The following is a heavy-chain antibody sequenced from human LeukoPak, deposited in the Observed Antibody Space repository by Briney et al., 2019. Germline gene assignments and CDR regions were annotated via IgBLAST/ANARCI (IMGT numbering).Heavy chain of an antibody. CDR2: MNPNSGNT. Sequence: ASVKVSCKASGYTFTGYYMHWVRQAPGQGLEWMGWMNPNSGNTGYAQKFQGRVTMTRNTSISTAYMELSSLRSEDTAVYYCARGLHKWRAMDVWGKGTTVTISS. V-gene: IGHV1-8*02. D-gene: IGHD2-8*01. CDR1: GYTFTGYY. CDR3: ARGLHKWRAMDV. J-gene: IGHJ6*03.